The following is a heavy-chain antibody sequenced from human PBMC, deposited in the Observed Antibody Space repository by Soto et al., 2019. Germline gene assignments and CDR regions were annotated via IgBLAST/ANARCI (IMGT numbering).Heavy chain of an antibody. CDR1: GGSISSYY. CDR2: FYTSGST. CDR3: ARGIAARPDVWFDP. D-gene: IGHD6-6*01. J-gene: IGHJ5*02. V-gene: IGHV4-4*07. Sequence: QVQLQESGPGLVKPSETLSLTCTVSGGSISSYYWSWIRQPAGKGLEWIGRFYTSGSTNYNPSLKSRVTKEEDTSKNQFSLKLSSVPAADTAVYYCARGIAARPDVWFDPWGQGTLVTVSS.